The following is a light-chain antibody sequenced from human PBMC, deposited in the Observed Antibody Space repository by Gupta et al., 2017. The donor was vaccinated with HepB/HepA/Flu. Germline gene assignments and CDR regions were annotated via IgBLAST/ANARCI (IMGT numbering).Light chain of an antibody. J-gene: IGLJ2*01. Sequence: QSALTQPASVSGSPGQSIKTSCTGTSSDIGNYNLVSWYQQPPGKAPKLILYEVNERSSAISDRFSGANSGNAASLTISGHQDEDEADYCCCSVGGSNNVIFGGGTQLTVL. CDR2: EVN. V-gene: IGLV2-23*02. CDR1: SSDIGNYNL. CDR3: CSVGGSNNVI.